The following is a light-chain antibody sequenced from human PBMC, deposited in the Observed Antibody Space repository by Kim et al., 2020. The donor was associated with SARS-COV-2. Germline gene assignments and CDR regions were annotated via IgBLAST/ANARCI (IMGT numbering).Light chain of an antibody. V-gene: IGKV1-27*01. J-gene: IGKJ1*01. CDR3: QKYNSATRT. CDR1: QGISNY. Sequence: GSVGVRVTITGRASQGISNYLAWDQRKPGKVPKLLLYTASTLQSGVPSRFSGSGSGTDFSLTISSLQTGDVATYYCQKYNSATRTFGQGAKVDIK. CDR2: TAS.